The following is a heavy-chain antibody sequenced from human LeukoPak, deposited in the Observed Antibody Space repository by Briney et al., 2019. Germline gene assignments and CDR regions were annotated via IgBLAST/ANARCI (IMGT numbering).Heavy chain of an antibody. CDR3: GPGDGRYYFDY. J-gene: IGHJ4*02. CDR1: GFTFSNYA. Sequence: GGSLRLSCAASGFTFSNYAMGWVRQAPGKGLELVSAISVGCDSTHYADSVKVRFTISTYNSKNSFYLHRNSLRAEDTAVYYCGPGDGRYYFDYWGQGTLVTVSS. V-gene: IGHV3-23*01. CDR2: ISVGCDST. D-gene: IGHD3-9*01.